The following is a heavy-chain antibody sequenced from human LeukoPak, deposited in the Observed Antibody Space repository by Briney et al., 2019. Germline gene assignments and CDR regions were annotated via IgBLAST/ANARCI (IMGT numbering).Heavy chain of an antibody. V-gene: IGHV3-48*03. CDR2: SNRRGSTT. CDR1: GXSFSSYE. D-gene: IGHD2/OR15-2a*01. CDR3: AREGHTTGWPPFDF. J-gene: IGHJ4*02. Sequence: GGSLRLSCAASGXSFSSYEVNWVRQAPGKGLEWVSHSNRRGSTTYYADSVRGRFTISRDNAKDSLYLQMNSLRAEDTAVYYCAREGHTTGWPPFDFWGQGTLVTVSS.